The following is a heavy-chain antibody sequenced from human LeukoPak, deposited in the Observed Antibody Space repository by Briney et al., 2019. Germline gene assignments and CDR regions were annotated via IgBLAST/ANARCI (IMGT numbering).Heavy chain of an antibody. CDR2: IKQDGSAK. D-gene: IGHD1-1*01. CDR3: AKEGDWTHEY. J-gene: IGHJ4*02. Sequence: GGSLRLSCAASGFSFSTNWMDWIRQAPGKGLEWVANIKQDGSAKHYVDSVKGRLTISRDNAKNSLYLQMNSLTVDDTAVYYCAKEGDWTHEYWGQGTLVIVSS. V-gene: IGHV3-7*03. CDR1: GFSFSTNW.